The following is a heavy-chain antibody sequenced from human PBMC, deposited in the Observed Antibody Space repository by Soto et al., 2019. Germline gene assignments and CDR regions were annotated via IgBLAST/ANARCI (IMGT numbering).Heavy chain of an antibody. J-gene: IGHJ4*02. CDR2: ISYDGSNK. Sequence: QVQLVESGGGVVQPGRSLRLSCAASGFTFSSYGMHWVRQAPGKGLEWVAVISYDGSNKYYADSVKGRFTISRDNSKNTLYLQMNSLRAEDTAVYYCANWGATGVDFDYWGQGTLVTVSS. V-gene: IGHV3-30*18. CDR3: ANWGATGVDFDY. D-gene: IGHD3-16*01. CDR1: GFTFSSYG.